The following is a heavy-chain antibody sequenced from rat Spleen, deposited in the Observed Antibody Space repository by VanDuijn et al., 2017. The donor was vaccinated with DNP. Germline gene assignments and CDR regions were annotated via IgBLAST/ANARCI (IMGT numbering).Heavy chain of an antibody. CDR3: ARGGRYWAMDA. V-gene: IGHV5-31*01. J-gene: IGHJ4*01. D-gene: IGHD1-5*01. CDR2: ITSSGGST. Sequence: EVQLVESGGDLVQPGRSLKLSCVASGFTFNTYWMAWIRQVPGKGLEWVASITSSGGSTYYPDSVKGRFTISRDNAKNTLYLQMNSLRSEDTATYYCARGGRYWAMDAWGQGTSVTVSS. CDR1: GFTFNTYW.